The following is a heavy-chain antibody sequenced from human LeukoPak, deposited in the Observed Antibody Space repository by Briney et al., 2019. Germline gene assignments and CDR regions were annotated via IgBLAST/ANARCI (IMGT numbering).Heavy chain of an antibody. J-gene: IGHJ4*02. Sequence: ASVKVSCRASGYTFGTHWMHWVRQAPGQGLEWMGIINPSGDFRSYAQKIQGRVTMTRHTSISTAYMELSGLRSDDTAVYYCETLYAAVAGVWDYWGQGTLVTVSS. CDR3: ETLYAAVAGVWDY. D-gene: IGHD6-19*01. V-gene: IGHV1-2*02. CDR1: GYTFGTHW. CDR2: INPSGDFR.